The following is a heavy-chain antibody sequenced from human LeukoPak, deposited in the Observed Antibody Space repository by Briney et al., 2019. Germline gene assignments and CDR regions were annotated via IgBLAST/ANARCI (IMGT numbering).Heavy chain of an antibody. CDR3: ARARRNIVATPFDY. V-gene: IGHV3-21*01. D-gene: IGHD5-12*01. CDR1: GFTFSSYS. Sequence: GGSLTLSCAASGFTFSSYSMNWVRQAPGKGLEWVSSISSSSSYIYYADSVKGRFTISRDNAKNSLYLQMNSLRAEDTAVYYCARARRNIVATPFDYWGQGTLVTVSS. J-gene: IGHJ4*02. CDR2: ISSSSSYI.